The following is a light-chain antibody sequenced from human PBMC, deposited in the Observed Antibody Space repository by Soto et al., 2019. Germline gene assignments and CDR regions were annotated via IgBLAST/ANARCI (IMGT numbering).Light chain of an antibody. CDR2: DAS. CDR3: QQYNNWPPWP. V-gene: IGKV3D-15*01. Sequence: EVVMTQSPATLSVSPGERATLSCRASQSISINLAWYQQKPGQAPRLLIYDASNRATGIPARFSGSGSGTDFTLTISSLQSEDFAVYYCQQYNNWPPWPFGQGTRWIS. J-gene: IGKJ1*01. CDR1: QSISIN.